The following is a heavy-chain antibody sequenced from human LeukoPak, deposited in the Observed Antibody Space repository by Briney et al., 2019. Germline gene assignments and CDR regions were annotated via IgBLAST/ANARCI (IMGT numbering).Heavy chain of an antibody. Sequence: ETLSLTCTVSGGSISSGGYYWSWIRQPPGQGLEWIGEINHSGSTNYNPSLKSRVTISVDTSKNQFSLKLSSVTAADTAVYYCARARPGYCSSTSCYIKRRSFDYWGQGTLVTVSS. V-gene: IGHV4-39*07. D-gene: IGHD2-2*02. CDR2: INHSGST. J-gene: IGHJ4*02. CDR3: ARARPGYCSSTSCYIKRRSFDY. CDR1: GGSISSGGYY.